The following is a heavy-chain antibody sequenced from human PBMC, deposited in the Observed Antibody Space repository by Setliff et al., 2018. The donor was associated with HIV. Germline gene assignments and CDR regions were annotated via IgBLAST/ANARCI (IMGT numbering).Heavy chain of an antibody. J-gene: IGHJ5*02. CDR3: ARRADWFDL. Sequence: ASVKVSCKASGFTFTTYYMHWVRQAPGQGLEWMGIINPSGGTNYAQKFQGRVTITADESTSTAYMELSSLRLDDTAVYYCARRADWFDLWGQGTLVTVSS. CDR1: GFTFTTYY. V-gene: IGHV1-46*01. CDR2: INPSGGT.